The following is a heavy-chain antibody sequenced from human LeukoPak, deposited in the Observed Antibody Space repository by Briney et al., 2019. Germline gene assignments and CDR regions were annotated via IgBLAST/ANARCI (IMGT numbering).Heavy chain of an antibody. D-gene: IGHD5-12*01. CDR1: GFTFSSYA. Sequence: GGSLRLSCAASGFTFSSYAMSWVRQPPGKGLEWVSAISGSGGSTYYADSVKGRFTISRDNSKNTLYLQMNSLRAEDPAVYYCAKSLGYSGYDWSGLVPWGQGTLVSVSS. CDR3: AKSLGYSGYDWSGLVP. V-gene: IGHV3-23*01. CDR2: ISGSGGST. J-gene: IGHJ5*02.